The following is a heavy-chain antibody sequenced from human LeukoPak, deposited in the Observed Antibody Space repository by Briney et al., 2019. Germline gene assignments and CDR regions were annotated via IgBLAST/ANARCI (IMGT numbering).Heavy chain of an antibody. Sequence: GGSLRLSCQTSGFTFSSYSMNWVRQAPGKGLEWVSYISSRSSTIYYADSVKGRFTISRDNAKNSLYLQMNSLRAEDTAVYYCARGDERFLEWLLSTFDYWGQGTLVTVSS. J-gene: IGHJ4*02. CDR1: GFTFSSYS. CDR3: ARGDERFLEWLLSTFDY. CDR2: ISSRSSTI. D-gene: IGHD3-3*01. V-gene: IGHV3-48*01.